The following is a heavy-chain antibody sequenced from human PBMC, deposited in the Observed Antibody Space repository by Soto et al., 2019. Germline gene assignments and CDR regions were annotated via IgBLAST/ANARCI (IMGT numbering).Heavy chain of an antibody. CDR1: GGTFSSYT. Sequence: GASVKVSCKASGGTFSSYTISWVRQAPGQGLEWMGRFIPILGSTSYAQKFQGRVTMTRDTSTSTVYMELSSLRAEDTAVYYCAKSPGMYYYDSSGYYHYDYWGQGTLVTVSS. J-gene: IGHJ4*02. CDR3: AKSPGMYYYDSSGYYHYDY. CDR2: FIPILGST. D-gene: IGHD3-22*01. V-gene: IGHV1-69*02.